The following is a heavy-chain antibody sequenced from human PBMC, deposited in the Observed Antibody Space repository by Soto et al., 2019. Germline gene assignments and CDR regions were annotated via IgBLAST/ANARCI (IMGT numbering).Heavy chain of an antibody. CDR3: AKVELRFVEWLGYDAFDI. J-gene: IGHJ3*02. V-gene: IGHV3-23*01. D-gene: IGHD3-3*01. Sequence: EVQLLESGGGLVQPGGSLRLSCAASGFTFSSYAMSWVRQAPGKGLEWVSAISGSGGSTYYADSVKGRFTISRDNSKNTLYLQMNSLRAEDTAVYYCAKVELRFVEWLGYDAFDIWGQGTMVTVSS. CDR2: ISGSGGST. CDR1: GFTFSSYA.